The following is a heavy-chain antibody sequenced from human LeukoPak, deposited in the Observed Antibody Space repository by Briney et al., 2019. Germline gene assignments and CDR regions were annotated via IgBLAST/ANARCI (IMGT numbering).Heavy chain of an antibody. V-gene: IGHV1-24*01. CDR1: GYRLSELS. J-gene: IGHJ6*03. CDR2: LDVEDDEP. CDR3: ATEATSPDYNYYMDV. Sequence: ASVKVSCKVSGYRLSELSMHWVRQAPGKGLEWMGGLDVEDDEPIYAQKFQGRVIMTEDTSTDTAYMELSSLRSEDTAVYYCATEATSPDYNYYMDVWGKGTTVTVSS. D-gene: IGHD2-2*01.